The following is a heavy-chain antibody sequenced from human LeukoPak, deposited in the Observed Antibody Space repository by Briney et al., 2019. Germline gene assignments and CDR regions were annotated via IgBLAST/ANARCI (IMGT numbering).Heavy chain of an antibody. J-gene: IGHJ4*02. D-gene: IGHD4-23*01. CDR2: IKSKTDGGTT. Sequence: GGSLRLSCAASGFTFSDYYMSWIRQAPGKGLEWVGRIKSKTDGGTTDYAAPVKGRFTISRDDSKNTLYLQMNSLKTEDTAVYYCTTSTVVTPDFDYWGQGTLVTVSS. CDR1: GFTFSDYY. V-gene: IGHV3-15*01. CDR3: TTSTVVTPDFDY.